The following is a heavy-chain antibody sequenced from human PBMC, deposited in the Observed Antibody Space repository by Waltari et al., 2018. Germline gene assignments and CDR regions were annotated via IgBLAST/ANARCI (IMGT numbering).Heavy chain of an antibody. V-gene: IGHV4-39*01. CDR3: ASRGYSYGFYYYGMDV. CDR1: GGSISSSSYY. Sequence: QLQLQESGPGLVKPSETLSLTCTVSGGSISSSSYYWGWIRQPPGKGLEWIGSIYYSGGTSTTRSRKSRVTISVDTSKNQFSLKLSSVTAADTAVYYCASRGYSYGFYYYGMDVWGQGTTVTVSS. CDR2: IYYSGGT. D-gene: IGHD5-18*01. J-gene: IGHJ6*02.